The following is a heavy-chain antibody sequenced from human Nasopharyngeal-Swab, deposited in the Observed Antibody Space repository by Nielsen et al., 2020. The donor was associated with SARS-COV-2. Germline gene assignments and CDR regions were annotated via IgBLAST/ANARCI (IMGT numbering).Heavy chain of an antibody. J-gene: IGHJ4*02. Sequence: GGSLRLSCAASGFTFSSYSMNWVRQAPGKGLEWVSSISSSSSYIYYADSVKGRFTISRDNAKNSLYLQMNSLRAEDTAVYYCAAVSSSGWYEIDYWGQGTLVTVSS. CDR2: ISSSSSYI. CDR3: AAVSSSGWYEIDY. CDR1: GFTFSSYS. V-gene: IGHV3-21*01. D-gene: IGHD6-19*01.